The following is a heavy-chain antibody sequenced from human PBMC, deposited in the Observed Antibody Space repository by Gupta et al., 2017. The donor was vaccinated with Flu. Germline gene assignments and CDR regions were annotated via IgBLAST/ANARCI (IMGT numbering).Heavy chain of an antibody. CDR3: ASARGRLYSSGWIHYFEH. CDR2: IKQDASGA. D-gene: IGHD6-19*01. Sequence: VRQAQGKGREWVANIKQDASGADYVDYVRGRFIISRDDAKNSRYLQMNSLRAEDTAVYYCASARGRLYSSGWIHYFEHGGPGTRVTVSS. V-gene: IGHV3-7*01. J-gene: IGHJ4*02.